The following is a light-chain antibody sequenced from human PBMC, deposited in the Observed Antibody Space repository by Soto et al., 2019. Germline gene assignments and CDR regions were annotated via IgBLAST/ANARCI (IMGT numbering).Light chain of an antibody. V-gene: IGLV2-14*03. CDR1: SSDVGGNKY. Sequence: QCALTQPASGTGSPGHAITISCTGTSSDVGGNKYVSWYQHYPGKAPKLMICDVSNRPSGVSDGFSGSKSGNTASLTISGLQAEDEADYYCSAFTGTTYVFGTGTKVTVL. CDR3: SAFTGTTYV. CDR2: DVS. J-gene: IGLJ1*01.